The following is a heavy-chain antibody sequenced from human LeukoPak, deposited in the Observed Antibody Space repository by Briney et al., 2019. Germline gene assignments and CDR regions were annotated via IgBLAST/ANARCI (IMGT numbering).Heavy chain of an antibody. D-gene: IGHD4-17*01. CDR2: IICNSGGT. Sequence: ASVKVSCKTSGYTFTGYYVHWVRQAPGQGLEWMGWIICNSGGTKYAQKFQGRVTMTRDTSITTAYMELSRLRSDDTAVYYCARDLSTVTTPLFDVWGQGSLVTVFS. CDR3: ARDLSTVTTPLFDV. V-gene: IGHV1-2*02. J-gene: IGHJ4*02. CDR1: GYTFTGYY.